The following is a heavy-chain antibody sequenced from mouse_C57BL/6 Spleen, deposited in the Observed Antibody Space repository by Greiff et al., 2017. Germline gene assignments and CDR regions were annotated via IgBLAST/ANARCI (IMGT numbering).Heavy chain of an antibody. CDR2: IDPNSGGT. CDR3: ARGEAHGPYYFAY. V-gene: IGHV1-72*01. Sequence: QVQLQQPGAELVKPGASVKLSCKASGYTFTSYWMHWVKQRPGRGLEWIGRIDPNSGGTKYNEKFKGKATLTVDKPSSTAYMEHRGLTSEDSAVYYCARGEAHGPYYFAYWGQGTTLTVSS. CDR1: GYTFTSYW. J-gene: IGHJ2*01.